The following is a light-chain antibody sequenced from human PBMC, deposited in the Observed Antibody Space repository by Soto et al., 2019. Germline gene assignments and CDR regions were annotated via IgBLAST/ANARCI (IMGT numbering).Light chain of an antibody. CDR1: SSNIGSNT. CDR3: AACDDSRNGL. V-gene: IGLV1-44*01. Sequence: QSVLTQPPSASGTPGQRVTISCSGSSSNIGSNTVNWYQQLPGTAPKLLIYSNNQRPSGVPDRFSGSKSGTSASLAISGLQSEDEADYYCAACDDSRNGLFGGGTKLTVL. CDR2: SNN. J-gene: IGLJ2*01.